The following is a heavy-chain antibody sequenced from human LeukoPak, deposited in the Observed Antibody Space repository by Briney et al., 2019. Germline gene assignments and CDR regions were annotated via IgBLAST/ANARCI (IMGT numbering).Heavy chain of an antibody. CDR2: IGPSGGST. J-gene: IGHJ4*02. D-gene: IGHD6-13*01. CDR1: GYTFTSYH. V-gene: IGHV1-46*01. CDR3: ARDSSNWSFDY. Sequence: ASVKVSCKASGYTFTSYHMHWVRQAPGQGLEWMGIIGPSGGSTSYTQKLQGRVTMTRDTYTSTVYMELTSLRSEDTAVYYCARDSSNWSFDYWGQGTLVTVSS.